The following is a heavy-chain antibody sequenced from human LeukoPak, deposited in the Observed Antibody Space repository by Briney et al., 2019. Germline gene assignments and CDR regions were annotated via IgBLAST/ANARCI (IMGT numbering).Heavy chain of an antibody. D-gene: IGHD3-3*01. CDR2: ISWNSGSI. CDR3: AKARLWSGYSYYFDY. Sequence: GGSLRLSCAASGFTFDDYAMHWLRQAPGKGLEWVSGISWNSGSIGYADSVKGRFTISRDNAKNSLYLQMNSLRAEDTVLYYCAKARLWSGYSYYFDYWGQGTLVTVSS. V-gene: IGHV3-9*01. CDR1: GFTFDDYA. J-gene: IGHJ4*02.